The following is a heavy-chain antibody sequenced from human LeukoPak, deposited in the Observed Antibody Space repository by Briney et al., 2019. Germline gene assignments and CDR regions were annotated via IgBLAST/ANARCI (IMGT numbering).Heavy chain of an antibody. CDR3: ARHRSSRWDSYYYYGMDV. V-gene: IGHV4-39*01. D-gene: IGHD6-6*01. CDR2: IYYSGST. CDR1: GGSISSSSYY. J-gene: IGHJ6*02. Sequence: SETLSLTCTVSGGSISSSSYYWGWIRQPPGKGPEWIGSIYYSGSTYYNPSLKSRVTISVDTSKNQFSLKLSSVTAADTAVYYCARHRSSRWDSYYYYGMDVWGQGTTVTVSS.